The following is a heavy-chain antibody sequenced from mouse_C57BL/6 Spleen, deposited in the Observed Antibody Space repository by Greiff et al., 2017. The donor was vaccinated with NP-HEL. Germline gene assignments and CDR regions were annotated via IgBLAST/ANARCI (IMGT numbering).Heavy chain of an antibody. V-gene: IGHV7-3*01. CDR1: GFTFTDYY. CDR3: ARYKDDYGFLYAMDY. Sequence: EVKVVESGGGLVQPGGSLSLSCAASGFTFTDYYMSWVRQPPGKALEWLGFIRNKANGYTTEYSASVKGRFTISRDNSQSILYLQMNALRAEDSATYYCARYKDDYGFLYAMDYWGQGTSVTVSS. J-gene: IGHJ4*01. CDR2: IRNKANGYTT. D-gene: IGHD2-4*01.